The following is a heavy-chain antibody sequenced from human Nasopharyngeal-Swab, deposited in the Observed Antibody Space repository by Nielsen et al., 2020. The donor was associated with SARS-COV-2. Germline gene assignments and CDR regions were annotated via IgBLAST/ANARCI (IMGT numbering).Heavy chain of an antibody. CDR1: GYTFTSYA. CDR3: AREVGPEIVVAGLLYYYYYMDV. V-gene: IGHV1-3*01. J-gene: IGHJ6*03. CDR2: INAGNGNT. Sequence: ASVKVSCKASGYTFTSYAMHWVRQAPGQRLEWMGWINAGNGNTKYSQKFQGRVTITRDTSASTAYMELSSLRSEDTAVYYCAREVGPEIVVAGLLYYYYYMDVWGKGTTVTVSS. D-gene: IGHD6-19*01.